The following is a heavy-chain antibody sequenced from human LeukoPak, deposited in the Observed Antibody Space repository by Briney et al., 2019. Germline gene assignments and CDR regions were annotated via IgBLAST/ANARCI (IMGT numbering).Heavy chain of an antibody. CDR2: MNPNSGNT. CDR1: GYTFTSYD. V-gene: IGHV1-8*01. D-gene: IGHD2-8*01. CDR3: AVSSIVLMVYAPYYYYGMDV. Sequence: ASVKVSCEASGYTFTSYDINWVRQATGQGLEWMGWMNPNSGNTGYAQKFQGRVTMTRNTSISTAYMELSSLRSEDTAVYYCAVSSIVLMVYAPYYYYGMDVWGQGTTVTVSS. J-gene: IGHJ6*02.